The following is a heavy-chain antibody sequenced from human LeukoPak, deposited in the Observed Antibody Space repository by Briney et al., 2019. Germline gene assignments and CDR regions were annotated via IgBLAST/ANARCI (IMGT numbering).Heavy chain of an antibody. CDR2: ISSSSSYT. CDR3: ARDLGNYYGSGSYPPDY. J-gene: IGHJ4*02. V-gene: IGHV3-11*06. D-gene: IGHD3-10*01. Sequence: GGSLRLSCAASGFTFSDYYMSWIRQAPGKGLEWVSYISSSSSYTNYADSVKGRFTISRDNSKNTLYLQMNSLRAEDTAVYYCARDLGNYYGSGSYPPDYWGQGTLVTVSS. CDR1: GFTFSDYY.